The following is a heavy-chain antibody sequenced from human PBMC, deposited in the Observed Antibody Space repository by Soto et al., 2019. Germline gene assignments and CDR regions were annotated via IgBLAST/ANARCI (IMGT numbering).Heavy chain of an antibody. CDR3: ARQITMARGIDF. D-gene: IGHD3-10*01. V-gene: IGHV4-31*03. Sequence: QVQLLESGPGLVKASETLSLTCSISGGSISSGGYYWSWVRQRPGKGLEWIGYVYFNENTYYNPSLKSRVTIPVGTSKSQFSLRLSSVTAADAAVYYCARQITMARGIDFWGPGISVSVSS. CDR1: GGSISSGGYY. CDR2: VYFNENT. J-gene: IGHJ4*02.